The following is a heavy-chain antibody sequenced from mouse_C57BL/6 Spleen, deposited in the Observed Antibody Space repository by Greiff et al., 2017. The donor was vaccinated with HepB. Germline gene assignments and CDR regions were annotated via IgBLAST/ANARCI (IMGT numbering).Heavy chain of an antibody. CDR3: ARSIPGFAY. CDR2: ISDGGSYT. J-gene: IGHJ3*01. V-gene: IGHV5-4*01. CDR1: GFTFSSYA. Sequence: EVQLVESGGGLVKPGGSLKLSCAASGFTFSSYAMSWVRQTPEKRLEWVATISDGGSYTYYPDNVKGRFTISRDNAKNNLYLQMSHLKSEDTAMYYCARSIPGFAYWGQGTLVTVSA.